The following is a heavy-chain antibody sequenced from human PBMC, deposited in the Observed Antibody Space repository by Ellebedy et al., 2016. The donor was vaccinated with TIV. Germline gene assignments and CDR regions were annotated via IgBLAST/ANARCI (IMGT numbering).Heavy chain of an antibody. CDR1: GFTFSSYA. CDR3: ARSPFTMVRARGAFDI. CDR2: ISYDGSNK. D-gene: IGHD3-10*01. Sequence: GESLKISXAASGFTFSSYAMHWVRQAPGKGLEWVAVISYDGSNKYYADSVKGRFTISRDNSKNTLYLQMNSLRAEDTAVYYCARSPFTMVRARGAFDIWGQGTMVTVSS. J-gene: IGHJ3*02. V-gene: IGHV3-30-3*01.